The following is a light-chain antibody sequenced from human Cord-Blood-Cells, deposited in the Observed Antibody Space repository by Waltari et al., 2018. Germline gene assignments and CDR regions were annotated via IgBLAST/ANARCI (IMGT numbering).Light chain of an antibody. Sequence: QSALTQPASVSGSPGQSITISCTGTSSDVGGYNYVSLYQHHPGKAPKLMIYDVSNRPSGVSNRFSGSKSGNTASLTISGLQAEDEADYYCSSYTSSSTVVFGGGTKLTVL. CDR3: SSYTSSSTVV. V-gene: IGLV2-14*03. CDR1: SSDVGGYNY. J-gene: IGLJ2*01. CDR2: DVS.